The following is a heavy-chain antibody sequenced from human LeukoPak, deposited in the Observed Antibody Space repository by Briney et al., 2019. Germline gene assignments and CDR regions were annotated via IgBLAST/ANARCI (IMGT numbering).Heavy chain of an antibody. CDR2: MCGDGRGT. CDR3: ARRSGGPPDS. D-gene: IGHD1-26*01. Sequence: GGPLRLSCEASGFIFSNYAMTWVRQAPGKGLEWVSAMCGDGRGTDYADFVEGRSTISRDNSKNMLYLHMYSLRPEDTALYYCARRSGGPPDSWGLGTLVTVSS. J-gene: IGHJ5*01. CDR1: GFIFSNYA. V-gene: IGHV3-23*01.